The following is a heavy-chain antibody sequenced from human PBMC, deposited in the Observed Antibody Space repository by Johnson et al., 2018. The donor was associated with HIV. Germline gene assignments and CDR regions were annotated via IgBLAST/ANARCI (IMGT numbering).Heavy chain of an antibody. D-gene: IGHD6-6*01. J-gene: IGHJ3*02. CDR2: IRYDGSNK. CDR1: GFTFSSYG. V-gene: IGHV3-33*08. Sequence: QVQLVESGGGVVQPGRSLRLSCAASGFTFSSYGMHWVRQAPGKGLEWVAFIRYDGSNKYYVDSVKGRFTISRDNAKNSLHLQMNSLRAEDTAVYFCARVRRQLVRLSAFDIWGQGTLVTVSS. CDR3: ARVRRQLVRLSAFDI.